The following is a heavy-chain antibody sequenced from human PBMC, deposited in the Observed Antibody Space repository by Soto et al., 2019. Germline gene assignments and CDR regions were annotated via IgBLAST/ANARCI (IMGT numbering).Heavy chain of an antibody. CDR2: INAGNGNT. J-gene: IGHJ5*01. D-gene: IGHD3-10*01. CDR1: GYTFTSYA. V-gene: IGHV1-3*01. Sequence: ASVKVSCKASGYTFTSYAMHWVRQAPGQRLEWMGWINAGNGNTKYSQKFQGRVTITRDTSASTAYMELSSLRSEDTAVYYCARDILEGSGTVNWFDSWGQGTLVTLSS. CDR3: ARDILEGSGTVNWFDS.